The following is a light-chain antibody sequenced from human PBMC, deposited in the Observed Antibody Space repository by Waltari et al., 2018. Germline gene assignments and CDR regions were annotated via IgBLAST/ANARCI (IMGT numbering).Light chain of an antibody. CDR3: QQYYTYPLT. Sequence: DIQMTQSPSTLSASVGDSVTITCRASQSISSWLAWYQQKPGKAPNLLIHKASSLESGVPSRFSGSGSGTEFTLTISSLQPDDFATYYCQQYYTYPLTFGGGTKVEIK. CDR1: QSISSW. J-gene: IGKJ4*01. V-gene: IGKV1-5*03. CDR2: KAS.